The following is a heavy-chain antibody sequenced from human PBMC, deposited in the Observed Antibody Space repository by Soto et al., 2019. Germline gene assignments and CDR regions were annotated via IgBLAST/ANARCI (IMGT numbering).Heavy chain of an antibody. Sequence: QRLSCAASGFTFSSYGMHWVRQARGKGLEWVAVISYDGSNKYYADSVKGRFTISRDNSKNTLYLQMNSLRAEDTAVYYCAKDIVGATNYYYGMDVWGQGXTVTVS. CDR2: ISYDGSNK. CDR1: GFTFSSYG. J-gene: IGHJ6*02. V-gene: IGHV3-30*18. CDR3: AKDIVGATNYYYGMDV. D-gene: IGHD1-26*01.